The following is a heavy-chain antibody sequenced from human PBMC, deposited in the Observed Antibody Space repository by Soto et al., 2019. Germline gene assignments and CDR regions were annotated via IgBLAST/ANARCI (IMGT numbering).Heavy chain of an antibody. CDR2: MSNSGDET. CDR3: AKDAARTSGWYYFDF. D-gene: IGHD6-19*01. Sequence: RRLSCAASGFTFRTYAMGWVRQAPGKELEWVSVMSNSGDETYYADSVKGRFTISRDNFQNTLYLQLSSLRADDTAVYYCAKDAARTSGWYYFDFWGQGTLVTVSS. V-gene: IGHV3-23*01. CDR1: GFTFRTYA. J-gene: IGHJ4*02.